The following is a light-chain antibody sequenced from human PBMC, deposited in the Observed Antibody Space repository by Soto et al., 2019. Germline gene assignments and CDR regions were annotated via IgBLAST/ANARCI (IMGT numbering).Light chain of an antibody. V-gene: IGKV3-11*01. J-gene: IGKJ1*01. CDR1: QSVSSY. Sequence: ETVLTHSRATLCLSPGERATRSWRASQSVSSYLAWYQQKPGQAPRLLIYDASNRATGIPARFSGSGSGTDFTLTISSLEPEDFAVYYCQQRSNWPPTWTFGQGTKV. CDR3: QQRSNWPPTWT. CDR2: DAS.